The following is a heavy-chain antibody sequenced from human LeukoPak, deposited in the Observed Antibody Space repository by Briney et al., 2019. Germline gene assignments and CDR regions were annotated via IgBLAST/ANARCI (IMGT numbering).Heavy chain of an antibody. V-gene: IGHV1-3*01. CDR2: INAGNGNT. CDR1: GYTFTSYA. Sequence: GASVKVSCKASGYTFTSYAMHWVRQAPGQRLEWMGWINAGNGNTKYSQKFQGRVTITRDTSASTAYMELSSLRSEDTAAYYCARDEGYGIPIVGALGAFDIWGQGTMVTVSS. J-gene: IGHJ3*02. D-gene: IGHD1-26*01. CDR3: ARDEGYGIPIVGALGAFDI.